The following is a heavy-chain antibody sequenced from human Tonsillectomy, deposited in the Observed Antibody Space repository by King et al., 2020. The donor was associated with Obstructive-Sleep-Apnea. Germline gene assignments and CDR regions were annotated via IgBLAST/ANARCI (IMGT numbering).Heavy chain of an antibody. CDR3: ARDLSPPRTYYFDY. CDR1: GYTFTAYF. CDR2: INPDSGGT. Sequence: FQLVQSGAEVKKPGASVKVSCKASGYTFTAYFLHWVRQAPGQGLEWMGWINPDSGGTNYAQKFQGRVTMTRDTSISTAYMELRRLRSDDTAVYYCARDLSPPRTYYFDYWGQGTLVTVSS. J-gene: IGHJ4*02. V-gene: IGHV1-2*02. D-gene: IGHD1-14*01.